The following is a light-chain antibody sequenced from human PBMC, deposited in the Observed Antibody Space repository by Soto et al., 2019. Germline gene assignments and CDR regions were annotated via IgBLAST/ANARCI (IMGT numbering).Light chain of an antibody. CDR3: ASYTAINTWV. CDR2: EVS. CDR1: SSDIDYKY. Sequence: QSALTQPASVSGSPGQSITISCTGTSSDIDYKYVSWYQQHPGKAPELMIYEVSNRPSGVSNRFSASKSGNTASLSISGLQAEDEAEYYCASYTAINTWVFGGGTKLTVL. V-gene: IGLV2-14*01. J-gene: IGLJ3*02.